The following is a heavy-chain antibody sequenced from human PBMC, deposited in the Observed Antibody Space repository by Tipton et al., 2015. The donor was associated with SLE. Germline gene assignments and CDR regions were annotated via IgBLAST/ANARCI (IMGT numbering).Heavy chain of an antibody. D-gene: IGHD3-22*01. Sequence: SLRLSCAASGFTFSSYGMHWVRQAPGKGLEWVGFIRSKAYGGTTEYAASVKGRFTISRDDSKSIAYLQMNSLKTEDTAVYYCTRGQVVVDYAFDIWGQGTMVTVSS. V-gene: IGHV3-49*04. J-gene: IGHJ3*02. CDR3: TRGQVVVDYAFDI. CDR2: IRSKAYGGTT. CDR1: GFTFSSYG.